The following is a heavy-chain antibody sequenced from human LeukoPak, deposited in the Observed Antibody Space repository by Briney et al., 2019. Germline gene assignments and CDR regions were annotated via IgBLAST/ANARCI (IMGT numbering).Heavy chain of an antibody. CDR2: INHSGST. Sequence: SETLSLTCAVYGGSFSGYYWSWIRQPPGKGLEWIGEINHSGSTNYNPSLKSRVTISVDTSKNQFSLKLSSVTAADTAVYYCAGEGSYYCFDYWGQGTLVTVSS. V-gene: IGHV4-34*01. J-gene: IGHJ4*02. CDR1: GGSFSGYY. D-gene: IGHD1-26*01. CDR3: AGEGSYYCFDY.